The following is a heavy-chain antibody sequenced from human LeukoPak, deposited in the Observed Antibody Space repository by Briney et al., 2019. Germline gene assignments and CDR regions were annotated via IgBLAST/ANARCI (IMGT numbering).Heavy chain of an antibody. V-gene: IGHV4-59*01. D-gene: IGHD3-22*01. J-gene: IGHJ5*02. CDR2: IYYSGST. Sequence: KASETLSLTCTVSGGSISSYYWSWIRQPPGKGLEWIGHIYYSGSTNYNPSLKSRVTISVDTSKNQFSLKLSSVTAADTAVYYCARENYDSSGYYLKNWFDPWGQGTLVTVSS. CDR1: GGSISSYY. CDR3: ARENYDSSGYYLKNWFDP.